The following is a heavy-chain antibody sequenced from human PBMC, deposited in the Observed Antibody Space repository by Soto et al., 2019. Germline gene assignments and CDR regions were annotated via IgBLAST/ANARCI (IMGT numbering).Heavy chain of an antibody. V-gene: IGHV3-33*01. CDR2: IWYHVNSM. Sequence: GGLLRLSCGAAEGTFSSYGVHWVRHAPGKGLEWVAVIWYHVNSMYYADSVKGRFTISRDNSKNTLYLQMNNLRAEDTAVYYCARYNTGHSDYWGQGTLVTVSS. CDR1: EGTFSSYG. D-gene: IGHD1-20*01. CDR3: ARYNTGHSDY. J-gene: IGHJ4*02.